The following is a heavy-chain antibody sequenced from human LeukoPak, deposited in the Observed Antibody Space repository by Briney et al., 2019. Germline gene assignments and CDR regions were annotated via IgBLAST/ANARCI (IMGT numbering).Heavy chain of an antibody. J-gene: IGHJ4*02. Sequence: GGSLRLSCSASGITFSSYTMHWVRQAPGKGLEYVSGLTSNGDSTYYADSVKGRFTISRDDSKDALYLQMNSLRADDTAVYHCAKDSLMRFFDYWGQGTLVTVSS. CDR1: GITFSSYT. CDR3: AKDSLMRFFDY. D-gene: IGHD2-8*01. V-gene: IGHV3-64*04. CDR2: LTSNGDST.